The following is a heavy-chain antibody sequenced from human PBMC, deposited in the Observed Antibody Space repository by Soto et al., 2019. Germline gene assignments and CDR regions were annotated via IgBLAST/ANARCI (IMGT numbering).Heavy chain of an antibody. Sequence: RSLTCTVSGDSISSSSHYWGWIRQPPGKGLEWIGSIYYSGSTHYNPSLKSRVTISGDSSKNQFPLKVYSVNAADKAVYYCARPTASSWDSFEYWGQGALVTSPQ. CDR1: GDSISSSSHY. D-gene: IGHD6-13*01. J-gene: IGHJ4*02. V-gene: IGHV4-39*01. CDR3: ARPTASSWDSFEY. CDR2: IYYSGST.